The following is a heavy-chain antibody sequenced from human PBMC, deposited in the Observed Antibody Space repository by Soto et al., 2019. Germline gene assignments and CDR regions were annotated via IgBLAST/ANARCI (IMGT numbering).Heavy chain of an antibody. V-gene: IGHV3-72*01. J-gene: IGHJ4*02. Sequence: EVQLVESGGGLVQPGGSLRLSCAASGFTFSDHYMDWVRQAPGKGLEWVGRIRNKANSYTIEYAASVKGRFTISRDDSKNSLYLHMNSLKTEDTALYYCIGEGYCSGVSCYSTHFDYWGQGTLVTVSS. CDR2: IRNKANSYTI. CDR3: IGEGYCSGVSCYSTHFDY. CDR1: GFTFSDHY. D-gene: IGHD2-15*01.